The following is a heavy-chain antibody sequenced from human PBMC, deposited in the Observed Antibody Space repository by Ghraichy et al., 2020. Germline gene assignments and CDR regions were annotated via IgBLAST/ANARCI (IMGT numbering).Heavy chain of an antibody. Sequence: ASVKVSCKASGYTFTGYYMHWVRQAPGQGLEWMGWINPNSGGTNYAQKFQGRVTMTRDTSISTAYMELSRLRSDDTAVYYCARDLYCSGGSCYGDNWFDPWGQGTLVTVSS. J-gene: IGHJ5*02. V-gene: IGHV1-2*02. D-gene: IGHD2-15*01. CDR3: ARDLYCSGGSCYGDNWFDP. CDR1: GYTFTGYY. CDR2: INPNSGGT.